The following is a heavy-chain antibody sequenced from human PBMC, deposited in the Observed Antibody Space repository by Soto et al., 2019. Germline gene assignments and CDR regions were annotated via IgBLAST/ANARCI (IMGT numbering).Heavy chain of an antibody. CDR2: FDPEDGET. V-gene: IGHV1-24*01. CDR3: ATAGYSSSWSPDY. Sequence: GASVKVSCKVSGYTLTELSMHWVRQAPGKGLEWMGGFDPEDGETIYAQKFQGRVTMTEDTSTDTAYMELSSLRSEDTAVYYCATAGYSSSWSPDYWGQGTLDTVSS. CDR1: GYTLTELS. J-gene: IGHJ4*02. D-gene: IGHD6-13*01.